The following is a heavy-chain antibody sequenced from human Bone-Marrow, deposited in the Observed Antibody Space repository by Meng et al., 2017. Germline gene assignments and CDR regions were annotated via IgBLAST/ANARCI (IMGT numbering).Heavy chain of an antibody. J-gene: IGHJ4*02. CDR3: ARGGRNYAEPLDY. CDR1: GGTFSSYA. V-gene: IGHV1-69*06. D-gene: IGHD3-16*01. Sequence: SVKVSCKASGGTFSSYAISWVRQAPGQGLEWMGGIIPIFGTANYAQKFQGRVTITADKSTSTAYMELRSLKSDDTAVYYCARGGRNYAEPLDYWGQGTLVTVSS. CDR2: IIPIFGTA.